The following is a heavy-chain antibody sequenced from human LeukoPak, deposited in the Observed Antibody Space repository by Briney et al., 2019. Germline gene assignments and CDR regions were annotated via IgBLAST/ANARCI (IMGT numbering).Heavy chain of an antibody. CDR3: ARRSKWSFDF. V-gene: IGHV1-2*02. J-gene: IGHJ4*02. CDR2: INPNSGGT. Sequence: VASVKVSCKASGYIFTDSYIHWVRQAPGQGLEWMGWINPNSGGTKYAQKFQGRVTMTRDTSFNTVYMEVSRLRSDDTAVYYCARRSKWSFDFWGQGTLVTVSS. D-gene: IGHD2-8*01. CDR1: GYIFTDSY.